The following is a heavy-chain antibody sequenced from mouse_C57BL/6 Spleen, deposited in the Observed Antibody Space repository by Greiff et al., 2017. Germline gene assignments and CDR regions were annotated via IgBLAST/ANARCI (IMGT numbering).Heavy chain of an antibody. V-gene: IGHV1-26*01. CDR3: ARRLRKYFDV. Sequence: VQLQQSGPELVKPGASVKISCKASGYTFTDYYMNWVKQSHGKSLEWIGDINPNNGGTSYNQKFKGKATLTVDKSSSTAYMELRSLTSEDSAVYYCARRLRKYFDVWGTGTTVTVSS. CDR1: GYTFTDYY. CDR2: INPNNGGT. D-gene: IGHD3-2*02. J-gene: IGHJ1*03.